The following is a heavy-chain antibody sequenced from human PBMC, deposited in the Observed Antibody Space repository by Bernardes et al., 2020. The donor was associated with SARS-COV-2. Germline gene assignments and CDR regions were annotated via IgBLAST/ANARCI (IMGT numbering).Heavy chain of an antibody. CDR2: IKQDGSEK. V-gene: IGHV3-7*01. Sequence: GGSLRLSCAASGFTFSSYWMSWVRQAPGKGLEWVANIKQDGSEKYYVDSVKGRFSISRDNAKNSLYLQMNSLRAEDTAVYYCAREGVYAHDAFDIWGQGTMVTVSS. J-gene: IGHJ3*02. CDR1: GFTFSSYW. CDR3: AREGVYAHDAFDI. D-gene: IGHD2-8*01.